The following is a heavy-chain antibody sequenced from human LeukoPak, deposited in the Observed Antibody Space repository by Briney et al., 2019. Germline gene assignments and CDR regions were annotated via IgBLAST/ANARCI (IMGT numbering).Heavy chain of an antibody. D-gene: IGHD2-2*02. Sequence: ASVKVSCKASGYTFTSYDINWVRQATGQGLEWMGWMNPNSGNTGYAQKFQGRVTMTRNTSISTAYMELSSLRSEDTAVYYCARGLGYCSSTRCYILNYYYYMDVWGKGTTVTVSS. V-gene: IGHV1-8*01. CDR2: MNPNSGNT. J-gene: IGHJ6*03. CDR3: ARGLGYCSSTRCYILNYYYYMDV. CDR1: GYTFTSYD.